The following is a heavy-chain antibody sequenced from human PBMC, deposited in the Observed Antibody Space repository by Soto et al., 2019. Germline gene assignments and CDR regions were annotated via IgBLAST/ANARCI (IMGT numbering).Heavy chain of an antibody. D-gene: IGHD2-2*01. CDR1: GFTFSSYA. CDR2: ISGSGGST. J-gene: IGHJ5*02. Sequence: PGGSLRLSCAASGFTFSSYAMSWVRQAPGKGLEWVSAISGSGGSTYYADSVKGRFTISRDNSKNTLYLQMNSLRAEDTTVYYSAKGAILYLGRYCSSTSCHIWFDPWGQGTLVTVSS. CDR3: AKGAILYLGRYCSSTSCHIWFDP. V-gene: IGHV3-23*01.